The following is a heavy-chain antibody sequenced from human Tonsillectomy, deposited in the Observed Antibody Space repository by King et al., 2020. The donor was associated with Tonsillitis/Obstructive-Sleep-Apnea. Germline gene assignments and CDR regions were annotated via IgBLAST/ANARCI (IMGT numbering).Heavy chain of an antibody. CDR3: ARHLRAADYYYYYGMDV. CDR1: GDSISTSTYY. J-gene: IGHJ6*02. V-gene: IGHV4-39*01. CDR2: IYSSGST. D-gene: IGHD6-13*01. Sequence: QLQESGPGLVKPSETLSLTCSVSGDSISTSTYYWGWIRQPPGKGLEWIGSIYSSGSTYYNPSLKSRVTMSVDTSKNQVSLKLSSVTAADTAVYYCARHLRAADYYYYYGMDVWGQGTTVTVSS.